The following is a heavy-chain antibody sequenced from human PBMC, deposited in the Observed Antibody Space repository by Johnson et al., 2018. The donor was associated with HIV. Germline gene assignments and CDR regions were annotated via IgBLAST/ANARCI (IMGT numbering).Heavy chain of an antibody. Sequence: QMQLVESGGGVVQPGRSLRLSCAASGFSFSDYAMHWVRQAPGKGLEWVAVISYDGSSKFYPNSLKGRFSISRDNSKNTVYLQMNSLRTEDTAVYYCARGITMIAVVKGDAFDIWCQGTMVTVSS. CDR2: ISYDGSSK. D-gene: IGHD3-22*01. V-gene: IGHV3-30*04. CDR3: ARGITMIAVVKGDAFDI. J-gene: IGHJ3*02. CDR1: GFSFSDYA.